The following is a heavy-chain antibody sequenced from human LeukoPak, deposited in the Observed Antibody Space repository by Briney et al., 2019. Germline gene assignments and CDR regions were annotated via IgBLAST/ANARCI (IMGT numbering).Heavy chain of an antibody. Sequence: ASVKVSCKASTYTLTSYAISWMRQAPGQGLEWMGWISVDNGNTNYAQKFQGRVTITTDTSTNTVYMELRSLRFDDSAVYYCARDDSYSSGELDYWGQGTLVTASS. J-gene: IGHJ4*02. D-gene: IGHD6-19*01. CDR2: ISVDNGNT. CDR3: ARDDSYSSGELDY. CDR1: TYTLTSYA. V-gene: IGHV1-18*01.